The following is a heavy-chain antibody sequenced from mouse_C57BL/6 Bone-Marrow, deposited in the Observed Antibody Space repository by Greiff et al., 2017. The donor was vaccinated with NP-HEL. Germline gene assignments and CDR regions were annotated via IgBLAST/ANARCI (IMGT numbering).Heavy chain of an antibody. CDR2: IYPRSGNT. CDR3: AIYYDYDKGQRVAY. J-gene: IGHJ3*01. V-gene: IGHV1-81*01. Sequence: QVQLQQSGAELARPGASVKLSCKASGYTFTSSGISWVKQRTGQGLEWIGEIYPRSGNTYYNEKFKGKATLTADKSSSTAYMELRSLTSEDSAVYFCAIYYDYDKGQRVAYWGQGTLVTVSA. CDR1: GYTFTSSG. D-gene: IGHD2-4*01.